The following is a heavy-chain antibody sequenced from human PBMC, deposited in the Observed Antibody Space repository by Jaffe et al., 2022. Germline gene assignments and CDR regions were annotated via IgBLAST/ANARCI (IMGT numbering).Heavy chain of an antibody. D-gene: IGHD1-26*01. V-gene: IGHV7-4-1*02. J-gene: IGHJ3*02. CDR1: GYTFTSYA. CDR2: INTNTGNP. CDR3: AREPLYHASSGSYANAFDI. Sequence: QVQLVQSGSELKKPGASVKVSCKASGYTFTSYAMNWVRQAPGQGLEWMGWINTNTGNPTYAQGFTGRFVFSLDTSVSTAYLQISSLKAEDTAVYYCAREPLYHASSGSYANAFDIWGQGTMVTVSS.